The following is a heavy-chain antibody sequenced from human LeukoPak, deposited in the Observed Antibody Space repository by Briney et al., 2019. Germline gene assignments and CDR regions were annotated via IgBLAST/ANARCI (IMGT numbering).Heavy chain of an antibody. Sequence: SDTLSLTCTVSGGSISSGGYYGSWIRQHPGKGLEWIGYIYYSGSTYYNPSLKSRVTISVDTSKNQFSLKLSSVTAADTAVYYCAREMALSLDYWGQGTLVTVSS. V-gene: IGHV4-31*03. D-gene: IGHD5-24*01. CDR1: GGSISSGGYY. CDR3: AREMALSLDY. CDR2: IYYSGST. J-gene: IGHJ4*02.